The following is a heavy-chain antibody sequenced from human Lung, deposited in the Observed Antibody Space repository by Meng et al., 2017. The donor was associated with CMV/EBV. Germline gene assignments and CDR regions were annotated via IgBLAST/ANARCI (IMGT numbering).Heavy chain of an antibody. CDR1: GFTFSSNA. J-gene: IGHJ2*01. V-gene: IGHV3-23*01. CDR2: ISGSGGST. Sequence: ESLKISCAASGFTFSSNAISWVRQAPGKGLEWVSNISGSGGSTYYADSVMGRFTISRDNSKNTLYLQMNSLRTDDTAVYYCARLSGSYSWYFDLWGRGSLVTVSS. CDR3: ARLSGSYSWYFDL. D-gene: IGHD1-26*01.